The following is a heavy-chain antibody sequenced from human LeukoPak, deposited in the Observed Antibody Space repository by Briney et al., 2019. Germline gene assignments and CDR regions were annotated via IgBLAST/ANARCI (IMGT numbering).Heavy chain of an antibody. V-gene: IGHV3-43*02. D-gene: IGHD3-3*01. CDR1: GFTFDDYA. CDR3: AKDICLNVLRFLESNCGMDV. Sequence: RGGSMRLSCAASGFTFDDYAMHWDRQAPGKGLEWVSLISGDGGSTYYADSVKGGFTIQREDSKNSLYLQMNSLRTEDTALYYCAKDICLNVLRFLESNCGMDVWGQGTTVTVSS. J-gene: IGHJ6*02. CDR2: ISGDGGST.